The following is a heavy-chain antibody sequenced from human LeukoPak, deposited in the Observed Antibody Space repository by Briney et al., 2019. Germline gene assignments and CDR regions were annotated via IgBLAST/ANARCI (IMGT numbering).Heavy chain of an antibody. Sequence: GESLKISCRGSGYSFATYWIGWVRQMPGKGLEWMGIIYPGDSDTRYTPSFQGQVTMSADKSINTAYLQWSSLKASDTAIYYCARRQGCSSTSCPPDYWGQGTLVTVSP. CDR1: GYSFATYW. V-gene: IGHV5-51*01. CDR3: ARRQGCSSTSCPPDY. J-gene: IGHJ4*02. CDR2: IYPGDSDT. D-gene: IGHD2-2*01.